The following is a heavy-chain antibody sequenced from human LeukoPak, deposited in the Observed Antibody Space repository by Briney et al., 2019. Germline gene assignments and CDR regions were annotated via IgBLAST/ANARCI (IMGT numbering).Heavy chain of an antibody. J-gene: IGHJ5*02. Sequence: PSETLSLTCTVSGGSISSYYWSWIRQPAGKGLEWIGRIYTSGSTNYNPSLKSRVTMAVDTSKNQFSLKLSSVTAAGTAVYYWARGGFYYGSGEINWFDPWGQGTLVTVSS. CDR1: GGSISSYY. CDR3: ARGGFYYGSGEINWFDP. CDR2: IYTSGST. V-gene: IGHV4-4*07. D-gene: IGHD3-10*01.